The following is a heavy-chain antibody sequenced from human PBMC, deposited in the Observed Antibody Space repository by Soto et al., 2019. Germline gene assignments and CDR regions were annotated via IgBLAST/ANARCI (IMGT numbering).Heavy chain of an antibody. J-gene: IGHJ6*02. CDR3: ARRVYSSSWYSYHYYGMDV. CDR1: GYTFTSYD. D-gene: IGHD6-13*01. Sequence: QVQLVQSGAEVKKPGASVKVSCKASGYTFTSYDINWVRQATGQGLEWMGWMNPNSGNTGYAQKFQGRVTMTRNTSISTAYMELSSLRSEDTAIYYCARRVYSSSWYSYHYYGMDVWGQGTTVTVSS. CDR2: MNPNSGNT. V-gene: IGHV1-8*01.